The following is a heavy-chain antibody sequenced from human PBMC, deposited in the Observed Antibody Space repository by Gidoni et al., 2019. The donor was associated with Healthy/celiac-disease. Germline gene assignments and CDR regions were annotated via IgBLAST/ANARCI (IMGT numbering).Heavy chain of an antibody. V-gene: IGHV4-34*01. D-gene: IGHD3-3*01. CDR2: INHSGST. CDR1: GWSFCGSS. Sequence: VPLQQWGARLLKPSETLSPTSAVYGWSFCGSSWSWIRQPPGKGLEWIGEINHSGSTNYNPSLKSRVTISVDTSKNQFSLKLSSVTAADTAVYYCARSLTIFLLNPYYYYGMDVWGQGTTVTVSS. J-gene: IGHJ6*02. CDR3: ARSLTIFLLNPYYYYGMDV.